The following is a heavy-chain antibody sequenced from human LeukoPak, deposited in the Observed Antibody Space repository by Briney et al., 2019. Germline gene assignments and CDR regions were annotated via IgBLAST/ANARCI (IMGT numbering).Heavy chain of an antibody. D-gene: IGHD5-24*01. J-gene: IGHJ4*02. V-gene: IGHV3-30*18. CDR2: ISFDGGTS. CDR1: GFTFSAYG. Sequence: PGGSPRLSCAASGFTFSAYGMNWVRQAPGKGLEWVAIISFDGGTSYYADSVKGRFTISRDTSKNTLYLQMDSLRAEDTAVYYCAKSREGVPTRCLDSWGQGTLVTVSS. CDR3: AKSREGVPTRCLDS.